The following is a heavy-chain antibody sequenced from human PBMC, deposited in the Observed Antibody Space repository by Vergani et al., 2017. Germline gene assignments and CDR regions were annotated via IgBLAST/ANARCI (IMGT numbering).Heavy chain of an antibody. CDR2: IYPGDSDT. CDR3: SVLRYFDWVLDDAFDI. V-gene: IGHV5-51*01. Sequence: EVQLVQSGAEVKKPGESLTISCKGSGYSFTSYWIGWVRQMPGKGLEWMGIIYPGDSDTRYSPSFQGQVTISADKSISTAYLQWSSLKASDTAMYYCSVLRYFDWVLDDAFDIWGQGTMVTVSS. D-gene: IGHD3-9*01. CDR1: GYSFTSYW. J-gene: IGHJ3*02.